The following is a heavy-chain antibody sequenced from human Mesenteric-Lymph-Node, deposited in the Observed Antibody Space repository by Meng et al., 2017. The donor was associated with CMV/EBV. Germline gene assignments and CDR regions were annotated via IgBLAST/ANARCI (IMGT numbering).Heavy chain of an antibody. D-gene: IGHD6-13*01. CDR2: IYYSGST. Sequence: SETLSLTCTVSGGSVSSGSYYWSWIRQPPGKGLEWIGYIYYSGSTNYNPSLKSRVTISVDTSKNQFSLKLRSVTAADTAVYYCARVSIVAAASYYFDCWGQGMLVTVSS. V-gene: IGHV4-61*01. J-gene: IGHJ4*02. CDR3: ARVSIVAAASYYFDC. CDR1: GGSVSSGSYY.